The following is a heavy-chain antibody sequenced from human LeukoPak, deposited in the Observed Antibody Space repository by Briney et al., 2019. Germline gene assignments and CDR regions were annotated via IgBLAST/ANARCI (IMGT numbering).Heavy chain of an antibody. Sequence: SETLSLTCAVSGYSISSGYFWGWIRQSPGKGLEWIGSIYHSGTTYYNPFLKSRVTISVDTSKNQFSLKLSSVTAADTAVYYCARPPDSSDYGAAFDWWGQGTLVTVSS. CDR2: IYHSGTT. CDR3: ARPPDSSDYGAAFDW. J-gene: IGHJ4*02. D-gene: IGHD4-11*01. CDR1: GYSISSGYF. V-gene: IGHV4-38-2*01.